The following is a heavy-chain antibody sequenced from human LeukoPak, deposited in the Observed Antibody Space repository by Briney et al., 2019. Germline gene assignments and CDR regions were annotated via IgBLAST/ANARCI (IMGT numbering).Heavy chain of an antibody. Sequence: GGSLRLSCADSGFTFSTYWMSWVRQAPGKGLEWVANIKQDGREKNYVGSVRGRFTISRDNAKNSLYLQMNSLRAEDTAVYYCARDTRGIFDYWGQGTLVTLSS. CDR1: GFTFSTYW. D-gene: IGHD3-10*01. CDR2: IKQDGREK. CDR3: ARDTRGIFDY. V-gene: IGHV3-7*05. J-gene: IGHJ4*02.